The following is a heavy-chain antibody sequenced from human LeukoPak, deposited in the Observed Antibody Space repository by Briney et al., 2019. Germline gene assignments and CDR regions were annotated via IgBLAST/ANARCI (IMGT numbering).Heavy chain of an antibody. CDR2: ISLTGGT. CDR1: GGSIRSTNW. D-gene: IGHD1-26*01. CDR3: SRESGAFCPFGY. J-gene: IGHJ4*02. Sequence: SETLSLTCGVSGGSIRSTNWWSWVRQPPGQGLEWIGEISLTGGTNYNPSLNGRVTMSLDGSRNQLSLTLTSVAAADTAIYYCSRESGAFCPFGYWGQGTLVIVSP. V-gene: IGHV4-4*02.